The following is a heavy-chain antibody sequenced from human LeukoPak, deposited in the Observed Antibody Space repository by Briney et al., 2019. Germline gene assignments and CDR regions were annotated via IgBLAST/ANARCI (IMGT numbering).Heavy chain of an antibody. Sequence: SETLSLTCAVYGGSFSGYYWSWIRQPPGKGLEWIGEINHSGSTNYNPSLKSRVTISVDTSKNQFSLKLSSVTAADTAVYYCARQRRCSSTSCSQSRWFDPWGQGTLVTVSS. J-gene: IGHJ5*02. CDR2: INHSGST. CDR1: GGSFSGYY. CDR3: ARQRRCSSTSCSQSRWFDP. D-gene: IGHD2-2*01. V-gene: IGHV4-34*01.